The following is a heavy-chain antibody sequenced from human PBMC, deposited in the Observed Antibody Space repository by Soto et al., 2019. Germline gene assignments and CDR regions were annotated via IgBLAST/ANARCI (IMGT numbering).Heavy chain of an antibody. J-gene: IGHJ4*02. Sequence: QVQLQQWGAGLLKPSETLSLTCAVYGGSFSGYYWSWIRQPPGKGLEWIGEINHSGSTNYNPSLKRRVTLSVDTSKNQFSLKLSSVTAADTAVYYCARGRLVVKYYDILTGYYPGFDYWGQGTLVTVSS. CDR1: GGSFSGYY. V-gene: IGHV4-34*01. CDR2: INHSGST. CDR3: ARGRLVVKYYDILTGYYPGFDY. D-gene: IGHD3-9*01.